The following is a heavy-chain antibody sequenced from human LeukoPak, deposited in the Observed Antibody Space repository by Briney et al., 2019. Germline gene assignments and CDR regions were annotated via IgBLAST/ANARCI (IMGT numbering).Heavy chain of an antibody. CDR1: GFTFSDDW. CDR2: IKPDGSEK. CDR3: ASYLYWWSDLGY. V-gene: IGHV3-7*01. Sequence: PGGSLRLSCAASGFTFSDDWMTWVRQAPGKGLEWVANIKPDGSEKYYVDSVKGGFTISRDNDKNSLYLQKNSMRGEGTDGYYFASYLYWWSDLGYWGQGTLVTVSS. D-gene: IGHD2-8*02. J-gene: IGHJ4*02.